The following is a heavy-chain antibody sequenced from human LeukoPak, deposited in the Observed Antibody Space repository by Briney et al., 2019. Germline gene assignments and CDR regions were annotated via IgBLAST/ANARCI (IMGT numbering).Heavy chain of an antibody. V-gene: IGHV1-18*01. CDR2: ISAYNGNT. CDR1: GYTFTSYG. Sequence: ASVKVSCKASGYTFTSYGISWMRQAPGQGLEWMGWISAYNGNTNYAQKLQGRVTMTTDTSTSTAYMELRSLRSDDTAVYYCARGYYYGSGSYYPEQYYFDYWGQGTLVTVSS. CDR3: ARGYYYGSGSYYPEQYYFDY. D-gene: IGHD3-10*01. J-gene: IGHJ4*02.